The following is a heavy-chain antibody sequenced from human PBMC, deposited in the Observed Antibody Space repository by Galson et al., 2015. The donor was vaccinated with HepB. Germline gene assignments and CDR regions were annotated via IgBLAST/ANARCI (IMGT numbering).Heavy chain of an antibody. CDR1: GYTFTNYW. D-gene: IGHD3-10*01. Sequence: QSGAEVKKPGESLKISCKASGYTFTNYWIGWVRQMPGRGLEWMGIISPGVSDIRYSPSFQGQVTISADNSITTAYLQWSSLKASDTAMYYCARRGYGPIPFFDYWGQGTLVTVSS. CDR2: ISPGVSDI. V-gene: IGHV5-51*03. CDR3: ARRGYGPIPFFDY. J-gene: IGHJ4*02.